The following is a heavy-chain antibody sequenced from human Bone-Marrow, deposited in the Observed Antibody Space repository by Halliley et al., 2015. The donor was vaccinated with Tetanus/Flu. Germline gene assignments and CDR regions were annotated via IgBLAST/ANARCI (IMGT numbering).Heavy chain of an antibody. CDR3: TRDRGPHYYARRGCHDL. Sequence: SLRLSCEGSGLSVSTNYMSWVRQAPGRGLEWLSSIYRKDTIYYADYVKSRFTITRDDSKNTLYHQMSSLRVEDTSVYYCTRDRGPHYYARRGCHDLWRQGKLVTRSS. J-gene: IGHJ1*01. D-gene: IGHD2-8*01. CDR2: IYRKDTI. V-gene: IGHV3-53*01. CDR1: GLSVSTNY.